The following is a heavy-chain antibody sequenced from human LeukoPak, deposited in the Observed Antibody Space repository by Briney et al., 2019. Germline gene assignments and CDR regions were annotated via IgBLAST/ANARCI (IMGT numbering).Heavy chain of an antibody. CDR2: TSGGGGST. D-gene: IGHD3-22*01. CDR3: TTLGKYYDGRSGYYWTDFDY. V-gene: IGHV3-23*01. CDR1: GFIFSTYA. Sequence: TGRSLRLSCAASGFIFSTYAMTWVRQAPGKGLEWVSATSGGGGSTYYADSVKGRFTISRDNSQNTMYLQMNSLRVEDTAVYYCTTLGKYYDGRSGYYWTDFDYWGQGILVTVSS. J-gene: IGHJ4*02.